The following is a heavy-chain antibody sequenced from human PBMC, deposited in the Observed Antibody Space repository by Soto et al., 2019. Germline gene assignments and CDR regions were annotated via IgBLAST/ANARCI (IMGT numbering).Heavy chain of an antibody. CDR2: ISAYNGNT. CDR1: GYTFTSYG. J-gene: IGHJ4*02. CDR3: ASVPVAGSNGRSYFAY. V-gene: IGHV1-18*01. Sequence: QVQLVQSGAEVKKPGASVKVSCKASGYTFTSYGISWVRQAPGQGLEWMGWISAYNGNTNYAQKLQGRVTMTTDTSTSTAYMELRRLRSYATAVYYCASVPVAGSNGRSYFAYWGQGTLVTVSS. D-gene: IGHD6-19*01.